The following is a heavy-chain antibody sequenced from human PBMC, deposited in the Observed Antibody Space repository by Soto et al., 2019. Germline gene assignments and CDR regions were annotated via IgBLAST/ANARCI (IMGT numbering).Heavy chain of an antibody. Sequence: EVQLVESGGGVVQPGGSLRLSCTGSEFTFRNYWMHWVRQAPGKGLVWVARINEDGSHTDHADSVKGRFGISRDNVRNTPFPEMNRQRADETGFYYCVRGSSGWAGIHYWRQGNLLTVSS. J-gene: IGHJ4*02. D-gene: IGHD6-19*01. CDR3: VRGSSGWAGIHY. CDR1: EFTFRNYW. CDR2: INEDGSHT. V-gene: IGHV3-74*01.